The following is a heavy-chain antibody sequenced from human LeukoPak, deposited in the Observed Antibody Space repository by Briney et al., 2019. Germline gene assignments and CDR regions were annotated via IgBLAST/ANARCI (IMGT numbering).Heavy chain of an antibody. D-gene: IGHD1-26*01. V-gene: IGHV3-74*01. CDR2: INSDGSST. CDR1: GFTFSSYW. CDR3: ARDRYEWELLLAFDY. Sequence: PGGSLRLSCAASGFTFSSYWMHWVRQAPGKGLVWFSRINSDGSSTSYADSVKGRFTISRDNAKNTLYLQMNSLRAEDTAVYYCARDRYEWELLLAFDYWGQGTLVTVSS. J-gene: IGHJ4*02.